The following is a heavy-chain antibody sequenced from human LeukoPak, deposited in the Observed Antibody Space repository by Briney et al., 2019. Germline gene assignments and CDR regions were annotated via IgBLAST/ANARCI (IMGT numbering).Heavy chain of an antibody. D-gene: IGHD5-12*01. J-gene: IGHJ5*02. CDR2: VYSDGST. CDR1: GFTVSDNY. Sequence: GGSLRLSCAASGFTVSDNYMSWVRQAPGKGLEWVSIVYSDGSTYYADFVKRIFTISRDNTKNTLYLQMNRLRAEDTAVYYCARDNSKVWWLRRQNWFDPWGQGTLVTVSS. V-gene: IGHV3-66*01. CDR3: ARDNSKVWWLRRQNWFDP.